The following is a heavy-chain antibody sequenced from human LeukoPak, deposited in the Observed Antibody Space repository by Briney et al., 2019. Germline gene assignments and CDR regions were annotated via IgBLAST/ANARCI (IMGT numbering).Heavy chain of an antibody. J-gene: IGHJ4*02. V-gene: IGHV4-59*01. D-gene: IGHD3-22*01. CDR1: GGSISSYY. Sequence: SETLSLTCTVSGGSISSYYWSWIRQPPGKGLEWIGYIYYSGSTNYNPSLKSRVTISVDTSKNQFSLKLSSVTAADTAVYYCARVGQIVVVKALDYWGQGTLVTVSS. CDR2: IYYSGST. CDR3: ARVGQIVVVKALDY.